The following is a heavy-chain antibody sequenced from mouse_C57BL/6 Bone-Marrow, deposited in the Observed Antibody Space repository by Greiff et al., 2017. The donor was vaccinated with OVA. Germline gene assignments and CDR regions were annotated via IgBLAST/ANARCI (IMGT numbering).Heavy chain of an antibody. Sequence: VQLQQSGAELARPGASVKLSCKASGYTFTSYGISWVKQRTGQGLEWIGEIYPRSGNTYYNEKFKGEATLTADKSSSTAYMELRSLTSEDSAVYFCARNSKYVGGYAMDYWGQGTSVTVSS. CDR1: GYTFTSYG. V-gene: IGHV1-81*01. CDR2: IYPRSGNT. D-gene: IGHD2-5*01. CDR3: ARNSKYVGGYAMDY. J-gene: IGHJ4*01.